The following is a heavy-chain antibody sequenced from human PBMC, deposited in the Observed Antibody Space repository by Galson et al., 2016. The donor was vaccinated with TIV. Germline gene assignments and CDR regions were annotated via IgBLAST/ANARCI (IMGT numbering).Heavy chain of an antibody. V-gene: IGHV1-2*02. D-gene: IGHD6-13*01. CDR3: ARFFEYSTSWADTDAFDI. Sequence: SVKVSCKASGYSFTDHYLHWVRQVPGQGPEWMGWINPNNGDTKYRQKFQGRVTMTRDTSINAVYLELSRLISDDTAVYYCARFFEYSTSWADTDAFDIWGQGTRVTVTS. J-gene: IGHJ3*02. CDR1: GYSFTDHY. CDR2: INPNNGDT.